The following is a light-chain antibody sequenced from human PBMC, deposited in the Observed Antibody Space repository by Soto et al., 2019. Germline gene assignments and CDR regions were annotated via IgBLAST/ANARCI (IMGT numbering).Light chain of an antibody. Sequence: DIQMTQSPSSLSASVGDRVTITCRASQSISNYLNWYQQKPGKAPKLLIYAASSLQSGVPSRFSGSGSGTDFTLTISILQPEDFASYYCQQSYKTPLTFGGGTKVEI. V-gene: IGKV1-39*01. CDR1: QSISNY. J-gene: IGKJ4*01. CDR3: QQSYKTPLT. CDR2: AAS.